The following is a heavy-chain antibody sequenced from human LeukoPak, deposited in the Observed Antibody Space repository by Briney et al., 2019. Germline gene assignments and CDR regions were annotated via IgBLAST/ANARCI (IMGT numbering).Heavy chain of an antibody. V-gene: IGHV4-38-2*02. D-gene: IGHD5-24*01. CDR2: IDHSGST. CDR3: AGAEMATIIAPTSPYWYFDL. J-gene: IGHJ2*01. Sequence: SETLSLTCSVSGYSISSGYYWGWIRQPPGKRLEWIGSIDHSGSTYYNPSLKSRVTISVVTSKNQFSLKLRSVTAADTAVYYCAGAEMATIIAPTSPYWYFDLWGRGTLVTVSS. CDR1: GYSISSGYY.